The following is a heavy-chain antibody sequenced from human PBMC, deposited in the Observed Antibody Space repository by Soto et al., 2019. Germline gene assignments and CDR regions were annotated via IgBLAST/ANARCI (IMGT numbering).Heavy chain of an antibody. CDR1: GGSISSYY. J-gene: IGHJ4*02. V-gene: IGHV4-59*01. Sequence: QVQLQESGPGLVKPSESLSLTCAVSGGSISSYYWSWIRQPPGKGLEWIGYIYYSGSTNYNPSLKSRVTISVDTSKNQFSRKLTSVTAADTAAYYCARSRYTSGWWTPPFDYWGQGTLVTVSS. CDR3: ARSRYTSGWWTPPFDY. CDR2: IYYSGST. D-gene: IGHD6-19*01.